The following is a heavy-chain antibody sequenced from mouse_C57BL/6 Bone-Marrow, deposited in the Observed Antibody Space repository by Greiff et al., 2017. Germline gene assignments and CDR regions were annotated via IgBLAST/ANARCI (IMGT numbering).Heavy chain of an antibody. CDR3: VGDGYYWYFDV. CDR2: IRSKSNNYAT. J-gene: IGHJ1*03. D-gene: IGHD2-3*01. V-gene: IGHV10-1*01. Sequence: EVQVVESGGGLVQPKGSLKLSCAASGFSFNTYAMNWVRQAPGKGLEWVARIRSKSNNYATYYADSVKDRFTISRDDSESMLYLQMNNLKTEDTAMYYCVGDGYYWYFDVWGTGTTVTVSS. CDR1: GFSFNTYA.